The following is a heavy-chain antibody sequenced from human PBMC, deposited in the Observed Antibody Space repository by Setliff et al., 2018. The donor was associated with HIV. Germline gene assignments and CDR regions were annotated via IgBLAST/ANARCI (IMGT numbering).Heavy chain of an antibody. CDR1: GGSINSYY. J-gene: IGHJ4*02. CDR2: IYTSGST. Sequence: SETLSLTCTVSGGSINSYYWSWIRQPAGKGLEWIGRIYTSGSTNYNTSLKSRVTISVDPSKNQFSLKLNSVTAADTAVYYCARQEAGYYVDSSGYYFDYWGLGTLVTVSS. V-gene: IGHV4-4*07. CDR3: ARQEAGYYVDSSGYYFDY. D-gene: IGHD3-22*01.